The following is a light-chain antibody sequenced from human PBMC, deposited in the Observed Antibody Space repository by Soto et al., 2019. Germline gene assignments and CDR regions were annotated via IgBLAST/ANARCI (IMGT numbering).Light chain of an antibody. Sequence: QSVLTQPPSASGTPGQRVTISCSGSSFNIGTYNVNWYQQLPGTAPKLLVYSNDQRPSGVPDRFSGSKSGTSASLAISGLQSEDEADYYCAAWDDSLNSDVFGIGTKLTVL. CDR2: SND. J-gene: IGLJ1*01. CDR3: AAWDDSLNSDV. CDR1: SFNIGTYN. V-gene: IGLV1-44*01.